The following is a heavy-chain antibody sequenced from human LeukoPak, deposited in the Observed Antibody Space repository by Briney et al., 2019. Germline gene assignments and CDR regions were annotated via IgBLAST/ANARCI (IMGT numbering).Heavy chain of an antibody. V-gene: IGHV1-8*01. J-gene: IGHJ6*02. CDR3: ARSRTYYDILTGYYQRDYYYGMDV. D-gene: IGHD3-9*01. CDR2: MKPNSVNT. Sequence: ASVKVSCKASGYTFTSYDINWVRQATGQALEWMGWMKPNSVNTGYAQTFQARVNMTRNNSISTAYKELSSLRSEDTAVYYCARSRTYYDILTGYYQRDYYYGMDVWGQGTTVTVSS. CDR1: GYTFTSYD.